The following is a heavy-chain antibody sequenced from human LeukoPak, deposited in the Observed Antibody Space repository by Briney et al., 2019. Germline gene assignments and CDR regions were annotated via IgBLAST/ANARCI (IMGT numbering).Heavy chain of an antibody. CDR3: ARAEGYCSGGSCRNYMDV. CDR2: IYYSGST. Sequence: SETLSLTCTVSGGSISSSSYYWGWIRQPPGKGLEWIGSIYYSGSTYYNPSLKSRATISVDTSKNQFSLKLSSVTAADTAVYYCARAEGYCSGGSCRNYMDVWGKGTTVTVSS. V-gene: IGHV4-39*07. D-gene: IGHD2-15*01. CDR1: GGSISSSSYY. J-gene: IGHJ6*03.